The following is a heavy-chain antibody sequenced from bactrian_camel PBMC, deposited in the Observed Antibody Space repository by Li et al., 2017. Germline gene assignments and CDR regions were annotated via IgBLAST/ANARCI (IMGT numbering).Heavy chain of an antibody. D-gene: IGHD6*01. CDR3: AARSIGA. CDR2: IDSGGST. J-gene: IGHJ4*01. CDR1: GYSCNSCC. Sequence: HVQLVESGGGSVGAGGSLRLSCSVSGYSCNSCCLGWFRQHPGKEREGIAAIDSGGSTTYADSVKGRFTISQDNAKNTLYLEMNSLKPEDTAMYYCAARSIGAWGQGTQVTVS. V-gene: IGHV3S53*01.